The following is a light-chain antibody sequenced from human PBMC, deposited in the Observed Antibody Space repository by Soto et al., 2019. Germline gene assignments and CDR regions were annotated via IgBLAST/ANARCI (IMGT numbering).Light chain of an antibody. Sequence: DIQITPSPSSVPASVGYRVSITCRASQSIRGYLNWYQQKPGKAPKLLIYAASNLQSGVPSRFSGSGSGTEFTLTFSSLQPDDFATYYCQQYHTFSTFGPGT. J-gene: IGKJ1*01. CDR3: QQYHTFST. V-gene: IGKV1-39*01. CDR1: QSIRGY. CDR2: AAS.